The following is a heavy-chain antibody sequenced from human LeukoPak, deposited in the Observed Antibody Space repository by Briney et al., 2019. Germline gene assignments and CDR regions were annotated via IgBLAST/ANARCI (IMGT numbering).Heavy chain of an antibody. J-gene: IGHJ5*02. CDR1: GGSFSGYY. CDR3: AREGRGYKQWLTSSWFDP. Sequence: PSETLSLTCAVYGGSFSGYYWSWIRQPPGKGLEWIGEINHSGSSNYNPSLKSRVTISVDTSKNQFSLKLSSVTAADTAVYYCAREGRGYKQWLTSSWFDPWGQGTLVTVSS. V-gene: IGHV4-34*01. CDR2: INHSGSS. D-gene: IGHD6-19*01.